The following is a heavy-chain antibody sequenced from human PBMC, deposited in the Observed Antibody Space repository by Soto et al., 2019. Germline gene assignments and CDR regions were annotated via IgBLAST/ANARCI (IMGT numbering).Heavy chain of an antibody. CDR1: AYTFTRYG. D-gene: IGHD2-8*01. J-gene: IGHJ6*02. Sequence: QGHLVQSGAEVKKPGASVKVSCKTSAYTFTRYGISWVRQAPGQGLEWMGWISGYNGDTNDAQNLQDRVTMTIDTSTTTAYMELRSLTSDDTAVYYCAKNGQPPYYYYGLDVWGQGTTVTVSS. CDR2: ISGYNGDT. V-gene: IGHV1-18*01. CDR3: AKNGQPPYYYYGLDV.